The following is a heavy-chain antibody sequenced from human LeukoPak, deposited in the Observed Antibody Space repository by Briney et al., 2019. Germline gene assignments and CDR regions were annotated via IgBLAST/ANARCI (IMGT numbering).Heavy chain of an antibody. V-gene: IGHV1-2*04. J-gene: IGHJ6*02. Sequence: ASVKVSCKASGYTFTGYYMHWVRQAPGQGLEWMGWINPNSGGTNYAQKFQGWVTMTRDTSISTAYMELSRLRSDDTAVYYCARGWAIVVVSAAPPYGMDVWGQGTTVTVSS. CDR1: GYTFTGYY. CDR2: INPNSGGT. D-gene: IGHD2-2*01. CDR3: ARGWAIVVVSAAPPYGMDV.